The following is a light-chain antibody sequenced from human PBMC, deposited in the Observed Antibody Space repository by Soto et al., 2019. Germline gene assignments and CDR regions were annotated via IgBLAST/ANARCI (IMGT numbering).Light chain of an antibody. J-gene: IGKJ1*01. CDR1: QSVSSSY. CDR2: GAS. CDR3: QQYGSSPRT. V-gene: IGKV3-20*01. Sequence: EIVLTQSRGTLSLSPGERATLSCAASQSVSSSYYAWYQQKPGQAPRLLIFGASSRATGSPDRFSGSGSGTDFTLTISRREHEDFAVYYCQQYGSSPRTFEQGTKVDIK.